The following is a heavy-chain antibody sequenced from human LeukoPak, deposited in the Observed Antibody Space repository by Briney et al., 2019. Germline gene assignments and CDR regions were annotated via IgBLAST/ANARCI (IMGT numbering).Heavy chain of an antibody. CDR1: GFTFNNYC. V-gene: IGHV3-7*01. J-gene: IGHJ3*01. CDR3: ARGDFSDYGDYVDAFDV. D-gene: IGHD4-17*01. Sequence: GRSLRLSCVASGFTFNNYCMSWVRQAPGKGLQWVANIKQDGSQKFYVDSVKGRFTISRDNTKNSLYLQMNSLRAEDTAMYYCARGDFSDYGDYVDAFDVWGQGTMVTVSS. CDR2: IKQDGSQK.